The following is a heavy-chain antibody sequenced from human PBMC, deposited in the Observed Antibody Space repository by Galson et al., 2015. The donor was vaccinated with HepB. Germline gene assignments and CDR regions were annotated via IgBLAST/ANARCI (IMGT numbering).Heavy chain of an antibody. J-gene: IGHJ5*02. D-gene: IGHD1-26*01. V-gene: IGHV3-30*04. CDR2: ISYDGSNK. Sequence: SLRLSCAASGFTFSSYAMHWVRQAPGKGLEWVAVISYDGSNKYYADSVKGRFTISRDNSKNTLYLQMNSLRAEDTAVYYCARDRKGSGSYGLGVVNWFDPWGQGTLVTVSS. CDR1: GFTFSSYA. CDR3: ARDRKGSGSYGLGVVNWFDP.